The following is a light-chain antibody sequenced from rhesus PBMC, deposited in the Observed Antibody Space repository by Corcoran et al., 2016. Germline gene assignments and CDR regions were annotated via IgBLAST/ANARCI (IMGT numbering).Light chain of an antibody. CDR2: RAS. J-gene: IGKJ4*01. CDR3: QQGYSYPLT. V-gene: IGKV1S9*01. Sequence: DIQMTQSPSSLSASVGDRVTITCQASQSLSNYLNWYQQKPGKIPKLLIYRASSLQSGIPSRFSGSGSGTGFPLTISSLQPEDFATYYCQQGYSYPLTFGGGTKVELK. CDR1: QSLSNY.